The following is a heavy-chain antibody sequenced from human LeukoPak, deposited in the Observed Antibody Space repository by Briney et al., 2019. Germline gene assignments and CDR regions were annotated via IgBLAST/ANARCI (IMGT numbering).Heavy chain of an antibody. CDR2: IGGSGATI. CDR3: ACNSGAFDI. Sequence: GGSLRLSCAASGFTFSDYYMSWIRQAPGKGLEWVSYIGGSGATICYADSVKGRFTISRDNAKNSLYLQMNSLRAEDTAVYYCACNSGAFDIWGQGTMVTVSS. J-gene: IGHJ3*02. D-gene: IGHD2-15*01. CDR1: GFTFSDYY. V-gene: IGHV3-11*01.